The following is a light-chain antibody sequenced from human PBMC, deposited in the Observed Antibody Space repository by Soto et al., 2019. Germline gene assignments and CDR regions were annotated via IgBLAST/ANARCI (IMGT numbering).Light chain of an antibody. J-gene: IGLJ2*01. CDR1: SSNIGNNY. CDR2: ENN. V-gene: IGLV1-51*01. Sequence: QSVLTQPPSVSAAPGQKVTISCSGSSSNIGNNYVSWYQQLPGTAPKLLIYENNKRPSGIPDRFSGSKSGTSATLGITGLPTGDDADYYCGTWDSRLSAVVFGGGTKLTVL. CDR3: GTWDSRLSAVV.